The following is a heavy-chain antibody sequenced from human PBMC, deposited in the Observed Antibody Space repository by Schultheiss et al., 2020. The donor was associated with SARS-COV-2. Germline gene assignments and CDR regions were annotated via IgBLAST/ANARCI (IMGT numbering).Heavy chain of an antibody. CDR3: ARGYCSGGRCYGAGYDY. V-gene: IGHV3-7*04. CDR1: GFTFSSYW. J-gene: IGHJ4*02. D-gene: IGHD2-15*01. Sequence: GGSLRLSCAASGFTFSSYWMSWVRQAPGKGLEWVANINQAVSEKYYLDSVKGRFTISRDNAKNSLFLQMHSLRVEDTAVYYCARGYCSGGRCYGAGYDYWGQGTLVTVSS. CDR2: INQAVSEK.